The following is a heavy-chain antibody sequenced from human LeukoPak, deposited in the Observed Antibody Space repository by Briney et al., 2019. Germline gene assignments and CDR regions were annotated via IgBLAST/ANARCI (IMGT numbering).Heavy chain of an antibody. CDR1: GGSISSYY. CDR2: IYYSGST. V-gene: IGHV4-59*08. Sequence: SETLSLTCTVSGGSISSYYWSWIRQPPGKGLEWIGYIYYSGSTNYNPSLKSRVTISVDTSKNQFSLKLSSVTAADTAVYYCARGPNLNFTNWFDPWGQGTLVTVSS. J-gene: IGHJ5*02. D-gene: IGHD5-24*01. CDR3: ARGPNLNFTNWFDP.